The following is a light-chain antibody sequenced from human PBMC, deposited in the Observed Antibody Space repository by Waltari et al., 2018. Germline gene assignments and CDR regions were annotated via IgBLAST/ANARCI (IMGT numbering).Light chain of an antibody. Sequence: DIVMTQSPDSLAVFPGERATLTRKSSRSVLYSSNNKNYLAWYQQRPGQPPKLLIYWASTRESGVPDRFSGSGSGTDFTLTISSLQAEDVAVYYCQQYYNVPWTFGQGTKVEIK. V-gene: IGKV4-1*01. CDR1: RSVLYSSNNKNY. CDR2: WAS. J-gene: IGKJ1*01. CDR3: QQYYNVPWT.